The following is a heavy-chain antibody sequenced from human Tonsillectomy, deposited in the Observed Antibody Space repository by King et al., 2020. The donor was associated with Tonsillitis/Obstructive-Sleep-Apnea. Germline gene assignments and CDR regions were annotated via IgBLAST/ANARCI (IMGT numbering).Heavy chain of an antibody. CDR1: AYTFTSYG. D-gene: IGHD2-21*01. CDR3: ARDGGDNLDGDYYYYYGMDV. Sequence: VQLVESGAEVKKPGASVKVSCKASAYTFTSYGISWVRQAPGQGLEWMGWISAYNGNTNYAQKLQGRVTMTTDTSTSTAYMELRSLGTDDTAVYYCARDGGDNLDGDYYYYYGMDVWGQGTTVTVSS. V-gene: IGHV1-18*01. J-gene: IGHJ6*02. CDR2: ISAYNGNT.